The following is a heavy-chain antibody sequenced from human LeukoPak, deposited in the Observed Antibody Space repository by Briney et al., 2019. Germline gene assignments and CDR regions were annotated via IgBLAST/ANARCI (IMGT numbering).Heavy chain of an antibody. Sequence: SETLSLTCAVSGGSISSSNWWSWVRQPPGKGLEWIGEIYHSGSTNYNPSLKSRVTISVDKSKNQFSLKLSSVTAADTAVYYCARGHPVWGSGSYYNRLPLYYFDYWGQGTLVTVSS. CDR1: GGSISSSNW. J-gene: IGHJ4*02. CDR3: ARGHPVWGSGSYYNRLPLYYFDY. V-gene: IGHV4-4*02. D-gene: IGHD3-10*01. CDR2: IYHSGST.